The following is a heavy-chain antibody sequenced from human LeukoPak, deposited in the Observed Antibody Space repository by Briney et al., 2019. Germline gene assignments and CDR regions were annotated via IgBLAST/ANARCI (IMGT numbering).Heavy chain of an antibody. CDR3: AKEEVVTAVPLDC. D-gene: IGHD2-21*02. V-gene: IGHV3-73*01. J-gene: IGHJ4*02. CDR2: IRSKANSYAT. Sequence: GGSLRLSCAASGFTFSGSAMHWVRQASGKGLEWVGRIRSKANSYATAYAASVKGRFTISRDDSKNTAYLQMNSLKTEDTAVYYCAKEEVVTAVPLDCWGQGTLVTVSS. CDR1: GFTFSGSA.